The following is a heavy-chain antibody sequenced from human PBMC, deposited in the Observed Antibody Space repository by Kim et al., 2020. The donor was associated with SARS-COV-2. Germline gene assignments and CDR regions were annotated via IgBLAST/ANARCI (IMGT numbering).Heavy chain of an antibody. D-gene: IGHD6-19*01. CDR2: IYYSGST. Sequence: SETLSLTCTVSGGSISSSGYYWGWIRQPPGKGLEWIGSIYYSGSTYYNPSLKSRVTISVDTSKNQFSLKLSSVTAADTAVYYCARSRSIAVAGTGYWGQGTLVTVSS. J-gene: IGHJ4*02. CDR3: ARSRSIAVAGTGY. V-gene: IGHV4-39*01. CDR1: GGSISSSGYY.